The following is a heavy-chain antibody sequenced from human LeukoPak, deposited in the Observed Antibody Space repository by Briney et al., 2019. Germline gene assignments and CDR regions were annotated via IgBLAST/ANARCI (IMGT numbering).Heavy chain of an antibody. CDR3: ARDPDITIFGVVKGGFDY. J-gene: IGHJ4*02. D-gene: IGHD3-3*01. V-gene: IGHV1-2*02. CDR1: GYTFTGYY. CDR2: INPNSGGT. Sequence: ASVKVSCKASGYTFTGYYMHWVRQAPGQGLECMGWINPNSGGTNYAQKFQGRVTMTRDTSISTAYMELSRLRSDDTAVYYCARDPDITIFGVVKGGFDYWGQGTLVTVSS.